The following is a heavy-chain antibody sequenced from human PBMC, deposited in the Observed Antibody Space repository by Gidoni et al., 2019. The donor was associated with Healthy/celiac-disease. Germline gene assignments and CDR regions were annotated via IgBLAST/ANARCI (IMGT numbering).Heavy chain of an antibody. J-gene: IGHJ6*02. D-gene: IGHD3-10*01. CDR1: GFTFSSYA. CDR2: ISGSGGST. CDR3: AKGMVRGVIATYGMDV. Sequence: LVQPGGSLRLSCAASGFTFSSYAMSWVRQAPGKGREWVSAISGSGGSTYYADSVKGRFTISRDNSKNTLYLQMNSLRAEDTAVYYCAKGMVRGVIATYGMDVWGQGTTVTVSS. V-gene: IGHV3-23*01.